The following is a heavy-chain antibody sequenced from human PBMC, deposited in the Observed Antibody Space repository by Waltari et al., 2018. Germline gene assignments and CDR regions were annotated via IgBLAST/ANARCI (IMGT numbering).Heavy chain of an antibody. CDR1: GFTFSSYW. V-gene: IGHV3-7*03. CDR2: IKQDGSEK. Sequence: EVQLVESGGGLVQPGGSLRLSCAASGFTFSSYWMSWVRQAPVKGLEWVANIKQDGSEKYYVDSVKGRFTISRDNAKNSLYLQMNSLRAEDTAVYYCARLVCVGGDCYSAAFDYWGQGTLVTVSS. CDR3: ARLVCVGGDCYSAAFDY. J-gene: IGHJ4*02. D-gene: IGHD2-21*02.